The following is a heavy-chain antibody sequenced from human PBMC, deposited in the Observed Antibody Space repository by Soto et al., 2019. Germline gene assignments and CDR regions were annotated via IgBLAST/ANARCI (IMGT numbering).Heavy chain of an antibody. D-gene: IGHD3-22*01. CDR3: ARGRRGLDY. J-gene: IGHJ4*02. CDR1: GLTVSSNY. V-gene: IGHV3-53*02. CDR2: IYSGGST. Sequence: EVPLVETGGGLIQHGGSLRLSCAASGLTVSSNYMSWVRQAPGKGLEWVSGIYSGGSTYYADSVKVRFTISRDNAKNTLYLQMNSVRAEDTAVYYGARGRRGLDYWGQGPLVTVAS.